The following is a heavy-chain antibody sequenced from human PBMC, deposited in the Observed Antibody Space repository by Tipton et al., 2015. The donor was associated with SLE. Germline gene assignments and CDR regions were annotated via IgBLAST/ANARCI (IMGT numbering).Heavy chain of an antibody. Sequence: LRLSCSVSGYSINSGFYWGWVRQPPGTGLEWIGRIYHSGNTYYNSPLKSRLTMSVDTSKNQFSLNLRSVTAADTAVYFCARMQQLLVTNWGQGTLVTVSS. CDR3: ARMQQLLVTN. V-gene: IGHV4-38-2*01. CDR1: GYSINSGFY. CDR2: IYHSGNT. J-gene: IGHJ4*02. D-gene: IGHD6-13*01.